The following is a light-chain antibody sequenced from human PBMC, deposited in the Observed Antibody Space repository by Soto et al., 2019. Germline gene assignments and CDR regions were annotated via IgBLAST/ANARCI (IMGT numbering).Light chain of an antibody. J-gene: IGKJ2*01. V-gene: IGKV1-17*01. CDR2: AAS. Sequence: DIQMTQSPSSLSASVGDRVTITCRARQGIRNDLAWYQQKPGKAPKRLIFAASILQTGVPSRFSGSGSGPEFTLTISSLQPEDFATYYCLQHYNSPYTFGQGTKLEIK. CDR3: LQHYNSPYT. CDR1: QGIRND.